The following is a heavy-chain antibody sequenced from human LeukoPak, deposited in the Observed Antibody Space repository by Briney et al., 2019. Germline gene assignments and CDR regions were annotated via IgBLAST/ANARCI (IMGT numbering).Heavy chain of an antibody. CDR2: MNSDGSSI. D-gene: IGHD5-18*01. Sequence: PGGSLRLSCEAFGFTFSSYWMHWVRQVPGRGLVWVSRMNSDGSSITYADAVQGRFSISRDNAKNTLYLQMNSLRAEDAAVYYCARVRAIVINDVVDIWGQGTMVTVSS. V-gene: IGHV3-74*01. J-gene: IGHJ3*02. CDR3: ARVRAIVINDVVDI. CDR1: GFTFSSYW.